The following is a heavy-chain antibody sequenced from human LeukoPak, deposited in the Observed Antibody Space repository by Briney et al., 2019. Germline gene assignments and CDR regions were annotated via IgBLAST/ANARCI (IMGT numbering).Heavy chain of an antibody. V-gene: IGHV4-4*07. D-gene: IGHD6-19*01. J-gene: IGHJ6*03. CDR2: IYTSGST. Sequence: SETLSLTCTVSGGSISSYYWSWIRQPAGKGLEWIGRIYTSGSTNYNPSLKSRVTMSVDTSKNQFSLKLSSVTAADTAVYYCARDRSIAVAGMGYYYYMDVWGKGTTVTVSS. CDR3: ARDRSIAVAGMGYYYYMDV. CDR1: GGSISSYY.